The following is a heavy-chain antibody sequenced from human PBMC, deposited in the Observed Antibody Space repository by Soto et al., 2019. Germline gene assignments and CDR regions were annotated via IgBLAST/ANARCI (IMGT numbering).Heavy chain of an antibody. CDR3: ARDKDRLQLGGNYYYILDV. D-gene: IGHD5-12*01. CDR1: GGTFSNSA. J-gene: IGHJ6*02. CDR2: IMPIFRTP. Sequence: QVQLEQSGAEVKKPGSSVKVSCKASGGTFSNSAISWVRQAPGQGLEWMGGIMPIFRTPDYAQKFQGRVIVTADESTSTVYVELSGLRSDDTAVYYCARDKDRLQLGGNYYYILDVWCQGTTVTVSS. V-gene: IGHV1-69*12.